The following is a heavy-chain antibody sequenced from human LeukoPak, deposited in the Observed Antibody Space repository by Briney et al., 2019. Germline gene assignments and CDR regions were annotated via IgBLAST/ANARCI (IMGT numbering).Heavy chain of an antibody. Sequence: GGSLRLSCAASGFTFTNYAMAWVRQAPGKGLEWVSSLSDSGANIYYAASVKGRFTISRDNSQNSLYLQMSSLRTEDTAFYYCAKGSGSWPFLPLDHWGQGTLVTVSS. V-gene: IGHV3-43*02. J-gene: IGHJ5*02. CDR1: GFTFTNYA. D-gene: IGHD5-12*01. CDR2: LSDSGANI. CDR3: AKGSGSWPFLPLDH.